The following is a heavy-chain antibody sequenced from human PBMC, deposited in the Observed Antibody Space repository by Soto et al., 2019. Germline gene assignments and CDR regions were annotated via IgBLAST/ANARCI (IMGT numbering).Heavy chain of an antibody. J-gene: IGHJ4*02. CDR3: ARESEDLTSNFDY. CDR1: GFTFTRYS. Sequence: PVGSLRLSCAASGFTFTRYSMNWVRQAPGKGLEWVSSISSTTNYIYYGDSMKGRFTISRDNVKNSLYLEMNSLRAEDTAVYYCARESEDLTSNFDYWGQGTLVTVSS. CDR2: ISSTTNYI. V-gene: IGHV3-21*06.